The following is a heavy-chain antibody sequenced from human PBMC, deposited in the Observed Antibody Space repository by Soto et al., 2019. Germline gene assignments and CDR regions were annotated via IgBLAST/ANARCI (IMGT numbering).Heavy chain of an antibody. J-gene: IGHJ4*02. CDR3: ARRYCSDSSCSYFDY. Sequence: SETLSLTCAVYGGSVSGYFWSWIRQPPGEGLEWIGEINHSGTTSYSPSLDSRVTTAGDTSKNQFSRRLSSVTAAGTAIYYCARRYCSDSSCSYFDYWGRRSLVTSPQ. D-gene: IGHD2-15*01. CDR1: GGSVSGYF. V-gene: IGHV4-34*01. CDR2: INHSGTT.